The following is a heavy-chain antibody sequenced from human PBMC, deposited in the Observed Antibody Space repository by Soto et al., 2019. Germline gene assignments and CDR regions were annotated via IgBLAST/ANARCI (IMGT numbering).Heavy chain of an antibody. D-gene: IGHD3-10*01. CDR2: IKSKTDGGTT. CDR1: GFTFSNAW. Sequence: GESLKISCAASGFTFSNAWMSWVRQAPGKGLEWVGRIKSKTDGGTTDYAAPVKGRFTISRDDSKNTLYLQMNSLKTEDTAVYYCTTDSYYYGSGSYTIWGQGTLVTVSS. CDR3: TTDSYYYGSGSYTI. V-gene: IGHV3-15*01. J-gene: IGHJ4*02.